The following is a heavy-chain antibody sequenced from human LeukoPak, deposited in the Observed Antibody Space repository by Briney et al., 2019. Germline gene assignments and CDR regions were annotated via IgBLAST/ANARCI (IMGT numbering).Heavy chain of an antibody. D-gene: IGHD6-19*01. CDR1: RYTFTIYV. CDR2: ISAYNGNT. Sequence: GASVKVSSKASRYTFTIYVISWVRPAPGQGLEWMGWISAYNGNTNYAQNLQGRVTMTTDTSTSTAYMKLRSLRSDDTAVYYCARDIAEQWLVRKYYFDYWGQGTLVTVSS. J-gene: IGHJ4*02. V-gene: IGHV1-18*01. CDR3: ARDIAEQWLVRKYYFDY.